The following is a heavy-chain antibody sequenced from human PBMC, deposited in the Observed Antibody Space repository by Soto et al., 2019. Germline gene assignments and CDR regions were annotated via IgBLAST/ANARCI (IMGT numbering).Heavy chain of an antibody. V-gene: IGHV2-5*02. CDR2: IYWDDSK. CDR3: AHAYGGRSLY. Sequence: QITLKESGPTLVKPTQTLTLTCTFSGVSLTTDRVGVGWIRQPPGEALEWLAVIYWDDSKNYRPSLESRLTITKDTSKNQVALTMTNMDSLDTATYYCAHAYGGRSLYWGQGTLVTVSS. CDR1: GVSLTTDRVG. J-gene: IGHJ4*02. D-gene: IGHD1-26*01.